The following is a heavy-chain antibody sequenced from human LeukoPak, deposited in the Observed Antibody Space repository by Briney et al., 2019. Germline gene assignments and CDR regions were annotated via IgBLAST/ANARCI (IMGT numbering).Heavy chain of an antibody. CDR3: ARVELTGYEVDY. CDR2: IIPIFGTA. J-gene: IGHJ4*02. CDR1: GGTFISYA. V-gene: IGHV1-69*05. Sequence: SVKVSCKASGGTFISYAISWVRQAPGQGLEWMGGIIPIFGTANYAQKLQGRVTMTTDTSTSTAYMELRSLRSDDTAVYYCARVELTGYEVDYWGQGTLVTVSS. D-gene: IGHD3-9*01.